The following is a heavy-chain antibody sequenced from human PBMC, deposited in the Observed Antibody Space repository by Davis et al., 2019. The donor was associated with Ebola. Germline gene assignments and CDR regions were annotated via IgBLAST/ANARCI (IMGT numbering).Heavy chain of an antibody. CDR2: ISAYNGNT. Sequence: AASVKVSCKASGYTFTSYGISWVRQAPGQGLEWMGWISAYNGNTNYAQKLQGRVTMTTDTSTSTAYVELRSLRSDDTAVYYCAREQGTVTTSWFDPWGQGTLVTVSS. J-gene: IGHJ5*02. CDR3: AREQGTVTTSWFDP. D-gene: IGHD4-17*01. V-gene: IGHV1-18*01. CDR1: GYTFTSYG.